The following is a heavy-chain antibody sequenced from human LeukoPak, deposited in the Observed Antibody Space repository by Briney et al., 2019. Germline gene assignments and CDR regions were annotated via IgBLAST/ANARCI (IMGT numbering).Heavy chain of an antibody. Sequence: PGESLKISCKASGYSFTRYWIGWVRQMPGKGLEWMGIIYPYDSDTRYSPSFQGQVTISADKSISTAYLQWSNLKASDTAMYYCARHIGYSAWNPDYWGQGTLVTVSS. D-gene: IGHD5-12*01. CDR2: IYPYDSDT. J-gene: IGHJ4*02. V-gene: IGHV5-51*01. CDR3: ARHIGYSAWNPDY. CDR1: GYSFTRYW.